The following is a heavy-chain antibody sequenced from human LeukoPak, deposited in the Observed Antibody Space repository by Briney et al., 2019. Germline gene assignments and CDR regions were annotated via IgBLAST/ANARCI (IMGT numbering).Heavy chain of an antibody. CDR2: IIPILGIA. CDR3: ARAAGVKYYFDY. V-gene: IGHV1-69*04. Sequence: SVKVSCKASGGTFSSYAISWVRQAPGQGLEWMGRIIPILGIANYAQKFQGRVTITADKSTSTAYMEQSSLRSEDTAVYYCARAAGVKYYFDYWGQGTLVTVSS. J-gene: IGHJ4*02. CDR1: GGTFSSYA. D-gene: IGHD6-19*01.